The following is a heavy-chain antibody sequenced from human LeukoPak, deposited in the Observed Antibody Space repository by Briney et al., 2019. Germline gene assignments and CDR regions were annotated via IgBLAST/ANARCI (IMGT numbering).Heavy chain of an antibody. Sequence: ASVKVSCKASGYTFTGYYMNWVRPAPGQGLEWMGWINPNSGDTNSAQKFQGRVTMARDTSISTAYMELSRLKSDDTAVYYCARGTEYGYFGSYYANFPYWGQGTLVTVSS. CDR1: GYTFTGYY. J-gene: IGHJ4*02. V-gene: IGHV1-2*02. CDR3: ARGTEYGYFGSYYANFPY. D-gene: IGHD1-26*01. CDR2: INPNSGDT.